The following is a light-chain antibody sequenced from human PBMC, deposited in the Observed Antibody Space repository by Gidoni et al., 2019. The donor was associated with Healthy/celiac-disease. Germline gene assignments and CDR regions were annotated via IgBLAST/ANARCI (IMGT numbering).Light chain of an antibody. CDR2: DAP. CDR3: QQYNSYST. CDR1: QSISSW. Sequence: DIKMTQTPSTLSASVGDRVTITCRASQSISSWLAWYQHKPGKAPNLLIYDAPSWVSGGPSSCSCSGSVTEFTLTISSLQPDDFATYYCQQYNSYSTFGQGTKVEIK. J-gene: IGKJ1*01. V-gene: IGKV1-5*01.